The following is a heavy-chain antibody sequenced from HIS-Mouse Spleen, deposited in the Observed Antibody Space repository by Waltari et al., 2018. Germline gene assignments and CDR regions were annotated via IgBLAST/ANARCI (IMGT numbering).Heavy chain of an antibody. V-gene: IGHV4-39*01. CDR3: ARIRMGYYFDY. Sequence: QLQLQESGPGLVKPSETLSLTCTVSGGSISSSSYYWGWIRQPPGKGLEWIGSIYYSGSTYNNPSLKSRVTISVDTSKNQFSLKLSSVTAADTAVYYCARIRMGYYFDYWGQGTLVTVSS. D-gene: IGHD3-16*01. J-gene: IGHJ4*02. CDR1: GGSISSSSYY. CDR2: IYYSGST.